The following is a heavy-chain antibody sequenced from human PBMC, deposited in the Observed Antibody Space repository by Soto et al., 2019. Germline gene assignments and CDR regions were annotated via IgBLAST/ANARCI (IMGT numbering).Heavy chain of an antibody. CDR3: ARERIPPAGCLDQ. CDR1: GYTFTSYG. J-gene: IGHJ5*02. V-gene: IGHV1-69*13. CDR2: IIPIFGTA. Sequence: SVKVSCKASGYTFTSYGISWVRQAPGQGLEWMGGIIPIFGTANYAQKFQGRVTITADESTSTAYMELSSLRSEDTAVYYSARERIPPAGCLDQWGQGTLVTVSS. D-gene: IGHD6-13*01.